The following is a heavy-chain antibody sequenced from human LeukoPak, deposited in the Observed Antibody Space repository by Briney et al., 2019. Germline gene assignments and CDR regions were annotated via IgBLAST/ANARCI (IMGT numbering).Heavy chain of an antibody. D-gene: IGHD3-22*01. CDR1: GGTFSSYA. Sequence: ASVKVSCKASGGTFSSYAISWVRQAPGQGPEWMGGIIPIFGTANYAQKFQGRVTITADESTSTAYMELSSLRSEDTAVYYCARSDYYDSSGYYFDAFDIWGQGTMVTVSS. CDR3: ARSDYYDSSGYYFDAFDI. CDR2: IIPIFGTA. J-gene: IGHJ3*02. V-gene: IGHV1-69*13.